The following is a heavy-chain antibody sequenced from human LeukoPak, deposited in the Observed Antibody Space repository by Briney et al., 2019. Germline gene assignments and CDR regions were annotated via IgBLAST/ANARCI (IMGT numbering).Heavy chain of an antibody. CDR1: GGSISSGSYY. Sequence: PSETLSLTCTVSGGSISSGSYYWSWIRQPAGKGLEWIGRIYTSGSTNYNPSLKSRVTISVDTSKNQFSLKLSSVTAADTAVYYCARAMGSGWYIKAFDIWGQGTMVTVSS. CDR2: IYTSGST. D-gene: IGHD6-19*01. V-gene: IGHV4-61*02. J-gene: IGHJ3*02. CDR3: ARAMGSGWYIKAFDI.